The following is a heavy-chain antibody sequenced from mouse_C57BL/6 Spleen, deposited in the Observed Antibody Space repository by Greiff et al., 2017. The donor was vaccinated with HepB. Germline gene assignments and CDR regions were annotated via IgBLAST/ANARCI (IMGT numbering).Heavy chain of an antibody. V-gene: IGHV1-64*01. CDR1: GYTFTSYW. CDR2: IHPNSGST. Sequence: QVQLQQPGAELVKPGASVKLSCKASGYTFTSYWMHWVKQRPGQGLEWIGMIHPNSGSTNYNEKFKSKATLTVDKSSSTAYMQLSSLTSEDSAVYYCARDSIDGYRFAYWGEGTLVTVSA. J-gene: IGHJ3*01. D-gene: IGHD2-3*01. CDR3: ARDSIDGYRFAY.